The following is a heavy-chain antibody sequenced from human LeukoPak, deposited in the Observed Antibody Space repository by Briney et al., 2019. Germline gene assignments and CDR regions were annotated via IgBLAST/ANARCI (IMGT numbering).Heavy chain of an antibody. CDR2: ISYDGSNK. Sequence: GGSLRLSCAASGFTFSSYAMHWVRQAPGKGLEWVAVISYDGSNKYYADSVKGRFTISRDNSKNTLYLQMNSLRAEDTAVYYCARGGIITSYAFEIWGQGAMVTVSS. CDR1: GFTFSSYA. D-gene: IGHD1-26*01. J-gene: IGHJ3*02. CDR3: ARGGIITSYAFEI. V-gene: IGHV3-30-3*01.